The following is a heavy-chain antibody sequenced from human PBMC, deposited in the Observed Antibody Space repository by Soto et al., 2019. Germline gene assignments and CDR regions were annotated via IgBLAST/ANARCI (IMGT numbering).Heavy chain of an antibody. CDR3: ARDGRRYFDWLRSVKKSYYGMDV. J-gene: IGHJ6*02. V-gene: IGHV3-7*03. Sequence: QLVESGGGLVPVGWSLRLSCAGSGFTFSDYWMNWVRQAPGKGLEWVANIKQDGSETYYVDSVKGRFTISRDNEDNSVYLDMNSLRAEDTAVYYCARDGRRYFDWLRSVKKSYYGMDVWGQGTTVTVSS. D-gene: IGHD3-9*01. CDR2: IKQDGSET. CDR1: GFTFSDYW.